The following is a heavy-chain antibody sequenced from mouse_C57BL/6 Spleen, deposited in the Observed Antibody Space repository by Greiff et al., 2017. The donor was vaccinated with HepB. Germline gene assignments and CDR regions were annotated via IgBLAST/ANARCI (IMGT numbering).Heavy chain of an antibody. Sequence: LQESGPELVKPGASVKISCKASGYAFSSSWMNWVKQRPGKGLEWIGRIYPGDGDTNYNGKFKGKATLTADKSSSTAYMQLSSLTSEDSAVYFCARRLRRGAMDYWGQGTSVTVSS. CDR1: GYAFSSSW. CDR2: IYPGDGDT. CDR3: ARRLRRGAMDY. D-gene: IGHD2-2*01. J-gene: IGHJ4*01. V-gene: IGHV1-82*01.